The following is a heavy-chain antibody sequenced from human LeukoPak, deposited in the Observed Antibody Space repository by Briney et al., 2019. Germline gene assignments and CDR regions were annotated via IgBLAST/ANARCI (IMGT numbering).Heavy chain of an antibody. D-gene: IGHD2-15*01. J-gene: IGHJ6*02. CDR1: GFTFSSYA. V-gene: IGHV3-30-3*01. CDR3: ARDLPKLVYCSGGSCYRDYYGMDV. CDR2: ISYDGSNK. Sequence: GGSLRLSCAASGFTFSSYAMHWVRQAPGKGLEWVAVISYDGSNKYYADSVKGRFTISRDNSKNTLYLQMNSLRAEDTAVYYRARDLPKLVYCSGGSCYRDYYGMDVWGQGTTVTVSS.